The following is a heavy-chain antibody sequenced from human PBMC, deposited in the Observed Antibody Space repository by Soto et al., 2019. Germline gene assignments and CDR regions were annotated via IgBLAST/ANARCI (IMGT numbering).Heavy chain of an antibody. V-gene: IGHV3-48*03. J-gene: IGHJ6*02. CDR1: GFTSSSYE. CDR3: ASRGDYDFWSGYYNPLDV. D-gene: IGHD3-3*01. Sequence: GGSLRLSCAASGFTSSSYEMNWVRQAPGKGLEWVSYISSSGSTIYYADSVKGRFTISRDNAKNSLYLQMNSLRAEDTAVYYCASRGDYDFWSGYYNPLDVWGQGTTVTVSS. CDR2: ISSSGSTI.